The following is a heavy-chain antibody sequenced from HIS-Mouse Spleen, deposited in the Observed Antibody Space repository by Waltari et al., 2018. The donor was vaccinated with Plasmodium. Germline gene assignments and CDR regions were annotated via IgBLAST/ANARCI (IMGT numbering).Heavy chain of an antibody. D-gene: IGHD2-21*02. CDR2: INHRGST. CDR3: ARGRRIVVVTAPRGFFDY. Sequence: QVQLQQWGAGLLKPSETLSLTCAVYGGSFSGYYWSWIRQPPGKGLAWIGEINHRGSTNHNPSLKGRVTISVDTSKNQFSLKLSSVTAADTAVYYCARGRRIVVVTAPRGFFDYWGQGTLVTVSS. CDR1: GGSFSGYY. J-gene: IGHJ4*02. V-gene: IGHV4-34*01.